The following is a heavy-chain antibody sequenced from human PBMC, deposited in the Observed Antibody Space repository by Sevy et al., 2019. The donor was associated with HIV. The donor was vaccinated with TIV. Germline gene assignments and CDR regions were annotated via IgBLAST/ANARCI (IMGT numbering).Heavy chain of an antibody. J-gene: IGHJ4*02. CDR3: ARDLLAIAGYSSTWSGAY. V-gene: IGHV1-18*01. Sequence: ASVKVSCKASGYSFIDFGITWVRQAPGQGLEWMGWIGANNDNANFAQKFQGRVTMTTDTSTVTAYMELRSLKSDDTAVYYCARDLLAIAGYSSTWSGAYWGQGTLVTVSS. CDR1: GYSFIDFG. CDR2: IGANNDNA. D-gene: IGHD6-13*01.